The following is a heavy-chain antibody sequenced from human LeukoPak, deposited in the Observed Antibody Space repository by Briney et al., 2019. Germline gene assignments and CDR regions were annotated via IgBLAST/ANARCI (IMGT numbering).Heavy chain of an antibody. D-gene: IGHD6-13*01. J-gene: IGHJ4*02. CDR1: GFPFTFA. CDR2: IKEDGSEK. CDR3: ARDPDLAAPGTGDFDY. V-gene: IGHV3-7*01. Sequence: SGGSLRLSCAASGFPFTFAMSWVRQAPGKGLEWVAIIKEDGSEKNYVDSVKGRFTISRDNAKNSMYLQMNSLRAEDTAVYYCARDPDLAAPGTGDFDYWGQGTLVTVSS.